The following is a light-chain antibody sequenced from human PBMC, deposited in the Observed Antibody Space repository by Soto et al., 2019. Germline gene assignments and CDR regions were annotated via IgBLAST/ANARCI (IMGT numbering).Light chain of an antibody. V-gene: IGKV1-5*03. CDR2: EAS. Sequence: DIQMTQSPSTLSGSVGARVTITCLASQTISSWLAWYQQKPGKAPKLLIYEASTLHSGVPSRFSGRKVGTQFILTIDSLQPEDFATYYYQQVKSYPRTFGGGTKVDI. J-gene: IGKJ4*01. CDR3: QQVKSYPRT. CDR1: QTISSW.